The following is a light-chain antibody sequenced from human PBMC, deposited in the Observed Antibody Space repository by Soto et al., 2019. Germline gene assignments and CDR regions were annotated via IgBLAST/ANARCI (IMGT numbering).Light chain of an antibody. Sequence: IVLTQSPATLSLSPGERATLSCRASQSVSSYLAWSQQKPGQAPRLLIYDAANRATGIPARSSGSGSGTDFTLTISSLEPEDFAVYYCQQRSNWPPEITFGQGTRLEIK. CDR3: QQRSNWPPEIT. CDR2: DAA. CDR1: QSVSSY. V-gene: IGKV3-11*01. J-gene: IGKJ5*01.